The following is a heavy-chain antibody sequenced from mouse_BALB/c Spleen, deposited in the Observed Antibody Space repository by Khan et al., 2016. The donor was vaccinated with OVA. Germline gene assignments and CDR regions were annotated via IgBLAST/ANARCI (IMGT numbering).Heavy chain of an antibody. V-gene: IGHV9-3-1*01. CDR3: ARVGYAGTMDY. CDR1: GYSFTKNG. J-gene: IGHJ4*01. CDR2: INTYTGEP. Sequence: QIQLVQSGPELKKPGEPVKISCKASGYSFTKNGLNWAKQAPGKSLKWMGWINTYTGEPTYADAFRGRFAFSLETSANTAYLQINNLKNGDTATYFCARVGYAGTMDYWGQGTSVTVSS. D-gene: IGHD4-1*01.